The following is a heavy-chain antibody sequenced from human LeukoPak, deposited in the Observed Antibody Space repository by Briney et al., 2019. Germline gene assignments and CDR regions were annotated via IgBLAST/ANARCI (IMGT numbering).Heavy chain of an antibody. V-gene: IGHV3-9*01. D-gene: IGHD4-17*01. CDR2: ISWNGGTI. CDR3: ARLVWDSDDGDSPVDY. Sequence: PGRSLRLSCAASGFTFDDYAMHWVRQAPGKGLEWVSHISWNGGTIGYADSVKGRFTISRDNAKNSLTLQMNSLRAEDTAVYYCARLVWDSDDGDSPVDYWGQGTLVTVSS. CDR1: GFTFDDYA. J-gene: IGHJ4*02.